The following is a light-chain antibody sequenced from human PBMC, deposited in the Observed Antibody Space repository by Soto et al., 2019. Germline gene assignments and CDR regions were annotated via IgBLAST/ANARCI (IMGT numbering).Light chain of an antibody. CDR2: EVS. V-gene: IGLV2-14*01. CDR3: SSYRSSSTRV. J-gene: IGLJ1*01. CDR1: GSDVGGYNY. Sequence: QSALTQSASVSGSPGQSITISCTGTGSDVGGYNYVSWYQQYPGKAPKLMIYEVSNRPSGVSNRFSGSKSGNTASLTISGLLAEDEADYYCSSYRSSSTRVFGTGTKVTVL.